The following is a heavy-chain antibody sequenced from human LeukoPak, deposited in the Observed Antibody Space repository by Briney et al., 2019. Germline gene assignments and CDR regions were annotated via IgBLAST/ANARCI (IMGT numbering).Heavy chain of an antibody. J-gene: IGHJ3*02. V-gene: IGHV3-9*03. Sequence: GGSLRLSCAASGFTFDGYAMHWVRQAPGKGLEWVSGISWNSGSIGYADSVKGRFTISRDNAKNSLYLQMNSLRAEDMALYYCARGYCSGGSCPDAFDIWGQGTMVTVSS. CDR1: GFTFDGYA. D-gene: IGHD2-15*01. CDR2: ISWNSGSI. CDR3: ARGYCSGGSCPDAFDI.